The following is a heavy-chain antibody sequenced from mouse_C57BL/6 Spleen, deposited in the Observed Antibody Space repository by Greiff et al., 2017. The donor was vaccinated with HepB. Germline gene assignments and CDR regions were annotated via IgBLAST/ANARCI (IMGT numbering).Heavy chain of an antibody. D-gene: IGHD1-1*01. CDR3: AREGYYYGSDFDY. J-gene: IGHJ2*01. Sequence: EVMLVESGGGLVKPGGSLKLSCAASGFTFSDYGMHWVRQAPEKGLEWVAYISSGSSTIYYADTVKGRFTISRDNAKNTLFLQMTSLRSEDTAMYYCAREGYYYGSDFDYWGQGTTLTVSS. CDR1: GFTFSDYG. V-gene: IGHV5-17*01. CDR2: ISSGSSTI.